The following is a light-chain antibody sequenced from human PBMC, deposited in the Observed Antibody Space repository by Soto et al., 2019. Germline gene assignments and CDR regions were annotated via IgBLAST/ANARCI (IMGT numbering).Light chain of an antibody. J-gene: IGKJ1*01. CDR1: QSVGSN. CDR2: GAS. V-gene: IGKV3-15*01. Sequence: ETVMTQSPATLSVSPGERATLSCRASQSVGSNLAWYQQKPGQPPRILMYGASARATGVAARISGRGSGTEFTLTISSLQSEDFGVYYCQQYNDWPRTFGQGTKVDI. CDR3: QQYNDWPRT.